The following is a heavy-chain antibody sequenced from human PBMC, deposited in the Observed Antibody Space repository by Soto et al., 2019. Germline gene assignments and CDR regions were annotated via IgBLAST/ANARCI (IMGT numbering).Heavy chain of an antibody. J-gene: IGHJ6*03. D-gene: IGHD3-10*01. CDR1: GFTFTNYG. CDR3: ARRGDGSRSPNVYMDG. Sequence: GGSLRLSCAVSGFTFTNYGMHWVRQAPGKGLEYVSGISNNGAHTDYAKSVKGRFTISRDNSENTLYLQMGSLRAEDMALYYCARRGDGSRSPNVYMDGWRKGTTVTVSS. CDR2: ISNNGAHT. V-gene: IGHV3-64*01.